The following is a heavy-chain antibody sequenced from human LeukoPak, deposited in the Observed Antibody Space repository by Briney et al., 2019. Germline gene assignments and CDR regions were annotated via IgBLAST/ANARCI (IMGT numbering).Heavy chain of an antibody. CDR1: GFTFSNVW. CDR3: TTVANGGDFDY. CDR2: IKSKTDGGTT. J-gene: IGHJ4*02. D-gene: IGHD3-16*01. Sequence: PGGSLRLSCAASGFTFSNVWMSWVRQAPGKGLEWVGRIKSKTDGGTTDYAAPVKGRFRISRDDSKNTLYLQINSLETEDTAVYYCTTVANGGDFDYWGQGTLVPVPS. V-gene: IGHV3-15*01.